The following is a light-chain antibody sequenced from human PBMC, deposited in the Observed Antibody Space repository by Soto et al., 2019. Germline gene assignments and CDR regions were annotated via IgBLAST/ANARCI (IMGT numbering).Light chain of an antibody. Sequence: QSALTQPASVSGSPGQSITISCTGTSSDVGGYNYVSWYQQHPGKAPKLMIYEVSNRPAGVSNRFSGSKSGNTASLTISGLQAEDEADYYCQAWDSSTAKVVFGGGTKLTVL. V-gene: IGLV2-14*01. CDR3: QAWDSSTAKVV. CDR2: EVS. J-gene: IGLJ2*01. CDR1: SSDVGGYNY.